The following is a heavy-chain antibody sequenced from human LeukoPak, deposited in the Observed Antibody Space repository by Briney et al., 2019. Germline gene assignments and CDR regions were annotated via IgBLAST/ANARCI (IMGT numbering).Heavy chain of an antibody. CDR3: ARVEVGSYYGLDY. V-gene: IGHV4-59*01. CDR1: GGSISSYY. CDR2: IYYSGST. D-gene: IGHD1-26*01. Sequence: PSETLSLTCTVFGGSISSYYWSWIRQPPGKGLEWIGYIYYSGSTNYNPSLKSRVTISVDTSKNQFSLKLSSVTAADTAVYYCARVEVGSYYGLDYWGQGTLVTVSS. J-gene: IGHJ4*02.